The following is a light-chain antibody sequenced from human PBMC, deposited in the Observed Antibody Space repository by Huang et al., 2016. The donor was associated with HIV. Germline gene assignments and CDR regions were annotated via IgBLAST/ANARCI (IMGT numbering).Light chain of an antibody. CDR3: QQYYTTPRDT. J-gene: IGKJ5*01. V-gene: IGKV1-NL1*01. CDR2: AAS. CDR1: QDIRSS. Sequence: DIQMTQSPSSLSASVGDRVTITCRASQDIRSSLAWYQQKPGKAPKLILFAASRLESGVPSRFSGSGSGTDYTLTISSLQPEDFATYYCQQYYTTPRDTFGQGTRLAIK.